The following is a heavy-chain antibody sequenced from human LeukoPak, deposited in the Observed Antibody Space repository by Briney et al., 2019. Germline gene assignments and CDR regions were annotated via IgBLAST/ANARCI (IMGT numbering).Heavy chain of an antibody. CDR1: GFTFSSYG. D-gene: IGHD2-2*01. Sequence: GGSLRLSCAASGFTFSSYGMHWVRQAPGKGLEWVAFIRYDGSNKYYADSVKGRFTISRDNSKNTLYLQMNSLRAEDTAVYYCAKAHGNQYQLPKSYFDYWGQGTLVTVSS. CDR3: AKAHGNQYQLPKSYFDY. CDR2: IRYDGSNK. J-gene: IGHJ4*02. V-gene: IGHV3-30*02.